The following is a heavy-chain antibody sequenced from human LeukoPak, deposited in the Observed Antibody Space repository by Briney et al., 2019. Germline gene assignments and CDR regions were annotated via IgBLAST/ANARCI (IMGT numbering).Heavy chain of an antibody. D-gene: IGHD3-22*01. Sequence: PGGSLRLSCAASGFTVSSNYMSWVRQAPGKGLEWVSVIYSGGSTYYADSVKGRFTISRDNSKNTLYLQMNSLRAEDTAVYYCAKDRSNYYDSSGYYFFWGQGTLVTVSS. CDR3: AKDRSNYYDSSGYYFF. CDR2: IYSGGST. V-gene: IGHV3-53*01. J-gene: IGHJ4*02. CDR1: GFTVSSNY.